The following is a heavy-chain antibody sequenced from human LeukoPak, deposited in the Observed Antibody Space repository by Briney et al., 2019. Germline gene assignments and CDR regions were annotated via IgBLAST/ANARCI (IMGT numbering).Heavy chain of an antibody. CDR3: ARREGIAVAPFDY. J-gene: IGHJ4*02. CDR2: IYYSGST. CDR1: AGSISSSSYY. D-gene: IGHD6-19*01. V-gene: IGHV4-39*01. Sequence: SETLSLTCTVSAGSISSSSYYWGWIRQPPGKGLEWIGSIYYSGSTHYNPSLKSRVTISVDTSKDQFSLKLSSVTAADTAVYYCARREGIAVAPFDYWGQGTLVTVSS.